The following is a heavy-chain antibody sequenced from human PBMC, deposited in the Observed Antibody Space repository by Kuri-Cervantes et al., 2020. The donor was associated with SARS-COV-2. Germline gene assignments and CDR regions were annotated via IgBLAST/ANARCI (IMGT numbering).Heavy chain of an antibody. Sequence: ASVKVSCKTPETTFPNYDINWVRQATEQGLEWMGWMNPNSGNTGYAQKFQGRVTMTRNTSISTAYMELSSLRSEDTAVYYCARSLVFYDFWSGYHYYMDVWGKGTTVTVSS. D-gene: IGHD3-3*01. CDR2: MNPNSGNT. V-gene: IGHV1-8*01. CDR1: ETTFPNYD. J-gene: IGHJ6*03. CDR3: ARSLVFYDFWSGYHYYMDV.